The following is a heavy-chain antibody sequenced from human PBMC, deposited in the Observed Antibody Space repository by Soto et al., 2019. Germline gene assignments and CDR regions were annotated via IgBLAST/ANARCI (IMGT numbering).Heavy chain of an antibody. V-gene: IGHV1-69*13. CDR2: IIPIFGTA. Sequence: ASVRVSCKASGGTFSSYAISWVRQAPGQGLEWMGGIIPIFGTANYAQKFQGRVTITADESTSTAYMELSSLRSEDTAVYYCARPRWGRFGELFRDYYYYGMDVWGQGTTVTVSS. CDR3: ARPRWGRFGELFRDYYYYGMDV. J-gene: IGHJ6*02. CDR1: GGTFSSYA. D-gene: IGHD3-10*01.